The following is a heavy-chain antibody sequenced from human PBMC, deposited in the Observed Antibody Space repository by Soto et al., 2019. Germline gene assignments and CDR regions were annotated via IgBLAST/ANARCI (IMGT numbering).Heavy chain of an antibody. CDR2: ISNSGST. Sequence: SETLSLTGTVSGGSVTSDEDYWSWIRQSPGKGLEWIGYISNSGSTGYSPSLKTRLSMSVDRSKNQFTLRLTSVTAADTAVYFCATASGSTYGYFDYWGQGTQVTVSS. J-gene: IGHJ4*02. D-gene: IGHD4-17*01. CDR3: ATASGSTYGYFDY. CDR1: GGSVTSDEDY. V-gene: IGHV4-30-4*01.